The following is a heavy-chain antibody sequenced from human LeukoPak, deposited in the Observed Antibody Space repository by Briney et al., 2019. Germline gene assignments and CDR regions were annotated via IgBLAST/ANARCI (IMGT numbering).Heavy chain of an antibody. J-gene: IGHJ4*02. CDR3: ASKSRYSSGWAFDY. V-gene: IGHV4-59*08. Sequence: SETLSLTCTVSGGSISSYYWSWIRQPPGKGLEWIGYIYYSGSTNYSPSLKSRVTISVDTSKNQFSLKLSPVTAADTAVYYCASKSRYSSGWAFDYWGQGTLVTVSS. CDR2: IYYSGST. D-gene: IGHD6-19*01. CDR1: GGSISSYY.